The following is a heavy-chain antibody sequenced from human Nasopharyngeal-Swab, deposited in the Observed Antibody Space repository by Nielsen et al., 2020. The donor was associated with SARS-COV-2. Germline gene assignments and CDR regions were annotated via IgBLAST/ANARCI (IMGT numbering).Heavy chain of an antibody. Sequence: SETLSLTCTVSGGSISSSSYYWSWIRQPAGKGLEWIGRIYTSGSTNYNPSLKSRVTMSVDTSKNQFSLKLSSVTAADTAVYYCARGGSYFTSGMDVWGQGTTVTVSS. D-gene: IGHD1-26*01. CDR2: IYTSGST. CDR1: GGSISSSSYY. V-gene: IGHV4-61*02. CDR3: ARGGSYFTSGMDV. J-gene: IGHJ6*02.